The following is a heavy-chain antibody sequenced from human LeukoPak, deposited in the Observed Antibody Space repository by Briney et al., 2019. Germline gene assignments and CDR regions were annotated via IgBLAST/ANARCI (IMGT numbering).Heavy chain of an antibody. CDR2: ISSSGSTI. J-gene: IGHJ4*02. D-gene: IGHD1-1*01. V-gene: IGHV3-48*03. CDR3: ARDAGTWGYGYNFDC. CDR1: GFTFSSYE. Sequence: LAGGSLRLSCAASGFTFSSYEMNWVRQAPGKGQVWVSYISSSGSTIYYADSVKGRFTISRDNAKNSLYLQMTSLRADDTAVYYCARDAGTWGYGYNFDCWGQGTLVTVSS.